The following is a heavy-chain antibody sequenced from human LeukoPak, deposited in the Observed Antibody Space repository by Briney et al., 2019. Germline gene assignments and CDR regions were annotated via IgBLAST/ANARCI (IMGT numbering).Heavy chain of an antibody. J-gene: IGHJ6*02. Sequence: ASVKVSCKASGYTFTSYGISWVRQAPGQGLEWMGWISAYNGNTNYAQKLHGRVTMTTDTSTSTAYMELRSLRSDDTAVYYCARDPPRCSSTSCYSYYYYGMDVWGQGTTVTVSS. CDR3: ARDPPRCSSTSCYSYYYYGMDV. CDR2: ISAYNGNT. D-gene: IGHD2-2*02. V-gene: IGHV1-18*01. CDR1: GYTFTSYG.